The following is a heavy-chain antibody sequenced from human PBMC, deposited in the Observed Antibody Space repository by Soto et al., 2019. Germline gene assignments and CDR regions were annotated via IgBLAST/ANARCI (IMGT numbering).Heavy chain of an antibody. CDR1: GGSISSSSYY. D-gene: IGHD5-18*01. CDR2: IYYSGST. J-gene: IGHJ4*02. CDR3: ASLRGYSYD. V-gene: IGHV4-39*01. Sequence: NPSETLSLTCTVSGGSISSSSYYWGWIRQPPGKGLEWIGSIYYSGSTYYNPSLKSRVTISVDTSKNQFSLKLSSVTTADTAVYYCASLRGYSYDWGQGTLVTVSS.